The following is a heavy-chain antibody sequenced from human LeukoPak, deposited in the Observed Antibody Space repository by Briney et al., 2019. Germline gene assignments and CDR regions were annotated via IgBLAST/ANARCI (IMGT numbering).Heavy chain of an antibody. CDR2: IYHSGST. CDR1: GGSVSGYY. Sequence: SETLSLTCVVSGGSVSGYYWGWIRQPPGKGLEWIGYIYHSGSTYYNPSLKSRVTISVDRSKNQFSLKLSSVTAADTAVYYCASSGAYYYYGMDVWGQGTTVTVSS. J-gene: IGHJ6*02. V-gene: IGHV4-30-2*01. CDR3: ASSGAYYYYGMDV. D-gene: IGHD1-26*01.